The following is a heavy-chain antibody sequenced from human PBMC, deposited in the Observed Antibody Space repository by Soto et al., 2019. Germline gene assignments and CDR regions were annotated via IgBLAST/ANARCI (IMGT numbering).Heavy chain of an antibody. J-gene: IGHJ6*03. CDR2: IYYSGST. CDR3: ARNGAAAEFIYYMDV. Sequence: QVQLQESGPGLVKPSQTLSLTCTVSGGSISSGGYYWSWIRQHPWKGLEWIGYIYYSGSTYYNPSLKSRVTISVDTSKNQFSLKLSSVTAADTAVYYCARNGAAAEFIYYMDVWGKGTTVTVSS. V-gene: IGHV4-31*03. D-gene: IGHD6-13*01. CDR1: GGSISSGGYY.